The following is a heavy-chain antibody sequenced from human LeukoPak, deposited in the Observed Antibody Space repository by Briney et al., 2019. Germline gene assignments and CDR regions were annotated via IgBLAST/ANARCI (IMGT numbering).Heavy chain of an antibody. CDR2: IDPSDSYT. Sequence: KYGESLKISCKGSGYRFTSYWISWVRQMPGKGLEWMGRIDPSDSYTYYSPSFQGHVTMSVDESISTAYLQWSSLKASDTAMYYCARNDLLYSGSDYWGQGTLVTVSS. D-gene: IGHD1-26*01. CDR3: ARNDLLYSGSDY. J-gene: IGHJ4*02. CDR1: GYRFTSYW. V-gene: IGHV5-10-1*01.